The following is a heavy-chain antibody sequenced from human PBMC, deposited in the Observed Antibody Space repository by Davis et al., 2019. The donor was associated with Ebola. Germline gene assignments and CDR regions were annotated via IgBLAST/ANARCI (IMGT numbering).Heavy chain of an antibody. V-gene: IGHV1-2*02. CDR2: INPNSGDS. CDR3: ARALPHPLYSSGRHYNVYYYYGMDV. CDR1: GYTFIGNY. J-gene: IGHJ6*02. Sequence: ASVKVSCKASGYTFIGNYIHWVRQAPGQGLEWMGWINPNSGDSKYAQKFLGRVTMTRDTSIRTAYMELSSLKSDDTAVYYCARALPHPLYSSGRHYNVYYYYGMDVWGQGTTVTVSS. D-gene: IGHD3-10*01.